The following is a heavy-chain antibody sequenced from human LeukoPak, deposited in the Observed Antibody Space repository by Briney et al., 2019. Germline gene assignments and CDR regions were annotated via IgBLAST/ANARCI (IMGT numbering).Heavy chain of an antibody. CDR1: GGSIASSY. Sequence: SETLSLICNVSGGSIASSYWRWNRQPAGKGLEWIGRFFTGGNTYYNPSLESRVTISVDTSKNQFSLRLSSVTAADTAVYYCARGSGVAVGMDVWGQGTTVIVS. D-gene: IGHD6-19*01. CDR2: FFTGGNT. V-gene: IGHV4-4*07. J-gene: IGHJ6*02. CDR3: ARGSGVAVGMDV.